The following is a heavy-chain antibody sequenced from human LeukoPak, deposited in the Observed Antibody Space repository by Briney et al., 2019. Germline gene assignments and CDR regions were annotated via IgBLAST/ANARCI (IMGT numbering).Heavy chain of an antibody. CDR1: GFTVSSNY. CDR3: ARDIMVRGASYYYYGMDD. J-gene: IGHJ6*02. Sequence: GGSLRLSYAASGFTVSSNYMSWVRQAPGKGLEWVSVIYSGGSTYYADSVKGRFTISRDNSKNTPYLHMNSLRGEDTAVYYCARDIMVRGASYYYYGMDDWGQGTTVTVSS. D-gene: IGHD3-10*01. V-gene: IGHV3-66*01. CDR2: IYSGGST.